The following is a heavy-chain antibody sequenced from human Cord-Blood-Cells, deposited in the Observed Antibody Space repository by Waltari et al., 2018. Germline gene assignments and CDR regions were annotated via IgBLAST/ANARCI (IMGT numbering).Heavy chain of an antibody. J-gene: IGHJ6*03. D-gene: IGHD1-26*01. V-gene: IGHV4-39*07. CDR2: IYYSGST. CDR1: GGSISSSSSY. Sequence: QLQLQESGPGLVKPSETLSLTCTVSGGSISSSSSYWGWTRPPPGKGLEWIGSIYYSGSTYYNPSLKSRVTISVDTSKNQFSLKLSSVTAADTAVYYCARLVGSGSYYYYYYYMDVWGKGTTVTVSS. CDR3: ARLVGSGSYYYYYYYMDV.